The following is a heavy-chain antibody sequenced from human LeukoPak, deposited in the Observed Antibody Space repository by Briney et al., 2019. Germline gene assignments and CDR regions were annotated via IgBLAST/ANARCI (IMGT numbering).Heavy chain of an antibody. CDR3: AKMGSIAVAGTVWNWFDP. CDR1: GGSISSYY. J-gene: IGHJ5*02. D-gene: IGHD6-19*01. V-gene: IGHV4-59*08. Sequence: SETLSLTCTVSGGSISSYYWSWIRQPPGKGLEWIGYIYYSGSTNYNPSLKSRVTISVDTSKNQFSLKLSSVTAADTAVYYCAKMGSIAVAGTVWNWFDPWGQGTLVTVSS. CDR2: IYYSGST.